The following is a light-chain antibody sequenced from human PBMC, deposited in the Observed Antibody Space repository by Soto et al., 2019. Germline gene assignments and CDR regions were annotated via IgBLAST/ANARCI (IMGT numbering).Light chain of an antibody. CDR3: QRRFTSPLT. Sequence: DIQMTQSPSSLSVSVGDRVTITCRSSQSISIYLNWYQQKLGKAPKLLIYGASNLQSGVPSRFSGSGSGTDFTLTISTLQPEDFATYYCQRRFTSPLTFGGGTTVEI. V-gene: IGKV1-39*01. J-gene: IGKJ4*01. CDR1: QSISIY. CDR2: GAS.